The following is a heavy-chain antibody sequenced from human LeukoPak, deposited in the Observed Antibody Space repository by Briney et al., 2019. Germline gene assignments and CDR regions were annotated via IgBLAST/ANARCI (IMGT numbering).Heavy chain of an antibody. CDR3: ARDDGSRGYSYGDYYHYYYMDV. Sequence: GASVKVSCKASGYTFTSYDINWVRQATGQGLEWMGWMNPNSGNTGYAQKFQGRVTMTRNTSISTAYMELSSLRSEDTAVYYCARDDGSRGYSYGDYYHYYYMDVWGKGTTVTVSS. CDR2: MNPNSGNT. J-gene: IGHJ6*03. V-gene: IGHV1-8*01. CDR1: GYTFTSYD. D-gene: IGHD5-18*01.